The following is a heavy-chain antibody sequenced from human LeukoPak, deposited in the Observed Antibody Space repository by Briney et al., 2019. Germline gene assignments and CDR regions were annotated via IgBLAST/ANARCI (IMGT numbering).Heavy chain of an antibody. D-gene: IGHD5-18*01. CDR2: INPNSGGT. V-gene: IGHV1-2*02. CDR3: ARDPLRTWIQPDY. J-gene: IGHJ4*02. Sequence: GSSVKVSCKASGGTFSSYAISWVRQAPGQGLEWMGWINPNSGGTNYAQKFQGRVTMTRDTSISTAYMELSRLRSDDTAVYYCARDPLRTWIQPDYWGQGTLVTVSS. CDR1: GGTFSSYA.